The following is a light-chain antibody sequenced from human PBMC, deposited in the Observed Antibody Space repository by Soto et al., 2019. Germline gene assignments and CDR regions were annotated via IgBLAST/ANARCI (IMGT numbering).Light chain of an antibody. CDR1: QIVSSTY. CDR2: DAS. V-gene: IGKV3D-20*02. CDR3: QQRSNWQIT. J-gene: IGKJ5*01. Sequence: EIVLTQSPATLSVSPGERATLSCRASQIVSSTYLAWFQQKAGQAPRLLIYDASSRATGIPDRFSGGGSGTDFTLTISRLEPEDFAVYYCQQRSNWQITFGQGTRLEIK.